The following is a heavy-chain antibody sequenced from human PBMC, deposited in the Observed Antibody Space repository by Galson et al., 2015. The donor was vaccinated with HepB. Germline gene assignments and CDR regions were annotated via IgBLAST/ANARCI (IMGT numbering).Heavy chain of an antibody. D-gene: IGHD2-2*01. V-gene: IGHV3-53*01. CDR1: GFTVRGNY. J-gene: IGHJ4*02. CDR2: LYAGDAT. Sequence: SLRLSCAASGFTVRGNYLSWVRQAPGKGLEWVSILYAGDATYYTDSVKGRFTIYRDISKNTVFLQMNNLRADDTAVYYCAGCTSWYFFDYWGQGTPVTVSS. CDR3: AGCTSWYFFDY.